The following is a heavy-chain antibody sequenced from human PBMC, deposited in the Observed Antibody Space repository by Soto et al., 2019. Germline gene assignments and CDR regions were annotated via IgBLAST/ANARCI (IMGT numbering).Heavy chain of an antibody. CDR3: AKARLPYPSAMDV. D-gene: IGHD2-15*01. CDR1: GFTFRFCA. CDR2: IGSTGDRT. Sequence: GGSLRLSCAASGFTFRFCAMAWVRQTPGKGLEWVSAIGSTGDRTYYADSVKGRFTISRDNDKDTVYLQTKDLRAEDTALYYCAKARLPYPSAMDVCGPGITVTVSS. V-gene: IGHV3-23*01. J-gene: IGHJ6*02.